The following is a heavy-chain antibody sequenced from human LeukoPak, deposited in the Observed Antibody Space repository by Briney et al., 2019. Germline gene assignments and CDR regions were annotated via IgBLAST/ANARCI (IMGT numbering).Heavy chain of an antibody. CDR1: GGSFSGYY. CDR3: ARGRGYSGYDVLYYFGY. CDR2: INHSGST. V-gene: IGHV4-34*01. D-gene: IGHD5-12*01. Sequence: SETLSLTRAVYGGSFSGYYWSWIRQPPGKGLEWIGEINHSGSTNYNPSLKSRVTISVDTSKNQFSLKLSSVTAADTAVYYCARGRGYSGYDVLYYFGYWGQGTLVTVSS. J-gene: IGHJ4*02.